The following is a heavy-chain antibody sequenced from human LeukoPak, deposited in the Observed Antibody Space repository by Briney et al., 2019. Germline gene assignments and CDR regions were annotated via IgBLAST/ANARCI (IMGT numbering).Heavy chain of an antibody. CDR2: IIPIFGTA. CDR1: GGTFSSYA. V-gene: IGHV1-69*05. Sequence: SVKVSCKASGGTFSSYAISWVRQAPGQALEWMGGIIPIFGTANYAQKFQGRVTITTDESTSTAYMELSSLRSEDTAVYYCARDRYYDSSGYNHDYWGQGTLVTVSS. J-gene: IGHJ4*02. CDR3: ARDRYYDSSGYNHDY. D-gene: IGHD3-22*01.